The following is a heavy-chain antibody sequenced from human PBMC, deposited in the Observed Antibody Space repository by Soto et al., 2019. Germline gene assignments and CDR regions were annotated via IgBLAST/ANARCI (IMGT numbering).Heavy chain of an antibody. D-gene: IGHD3-3*02. CDR2: MFYGVST. V-gene: IGHV4-39*01. CDR1: GSSINSSGYY. CDR3: ARLPSRHLVDY. Sequence: SETLSLTCTVSGSSINSSGYYWGWIRQPPGKGLEWIGSMFYGVSTYYNPSLKSRVTVSVDTSKNQFSLNLRSVTAADTAVYYCARLPSRHLVDYWGQGTLVT. J-gene: IGHJ4*02.